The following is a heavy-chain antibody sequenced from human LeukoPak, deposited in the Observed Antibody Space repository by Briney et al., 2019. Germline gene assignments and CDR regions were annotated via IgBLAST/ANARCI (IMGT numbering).Heavy chain of an antibody. D-gene: IGHD1-26*01. V-gene: IGHV3-23*01. CDR3: TRVHDENTSYGPFDY. CDR2: ISASGGST. CDR1: GFAFSSYA. J-gene: IGHJ4*02. Sequence: GGSLRLSCAASGFAFSSYAMSWVRQAPGKGLEWVSGISASGGSTYYADSVKGRLTISRDISRDTLYLQVNSLRAEDTAVYYCTRVHDENTSYGPFDYWGQGTLVTVSS.